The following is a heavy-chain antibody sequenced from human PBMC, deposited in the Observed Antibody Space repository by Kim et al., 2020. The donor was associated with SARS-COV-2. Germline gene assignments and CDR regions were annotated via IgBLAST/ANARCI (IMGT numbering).Heavy chain of an antibody. J-gene: IGHJ5*01. CDR2: V. V-gene: IGHV3-11*01. D-gene: IGHD6-25*01. CDR3: ASGFRSNSFDF. Sequence: VYYADSVRARLTISRDTAKTSLFLQMTSLRLDDTATYFCASGFRSNSFDFWGRGTLVTVSP.